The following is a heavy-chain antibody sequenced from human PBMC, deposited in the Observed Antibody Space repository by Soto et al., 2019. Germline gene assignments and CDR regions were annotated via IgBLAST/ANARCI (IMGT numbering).Heavy chain of an antibody. CDR1: GFTFSSYG. CDR3: AKDRASIAAPDPPDY. CDR2: ISYDGSNK. V-gene: IGHV3-30*18. Sequence: VQLVESGGGVVQPGRSLRLSCAASGFTFSSYGMHWVRQAPGKGLEWVAVISYDGSNKYYADSVKGRFTISRDNSKNTLYLQMNSLRAEDTAVYYCAKDRASIAAPDPPDYWGQGTLVTVSS. D-gene: IGHD6-6*01. J-gene: IGHJ4*02.